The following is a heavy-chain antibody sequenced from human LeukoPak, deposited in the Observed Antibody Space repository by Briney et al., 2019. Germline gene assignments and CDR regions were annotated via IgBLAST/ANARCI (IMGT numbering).Heavy chain of an antibody. CDR3: ARLAGGGVVDY. CDR2: ITSSWTYI. D-gene: IGHD4-23*01. Sequence: PGGSLRLSCAASGFTFSSYSMNWVRQAPGKGLEWVSSITSSWTYIYYADSVKGRFSISRDNAKNSLYLQMNSLRAEDTAVYYCARLAGGGVVDYWGQGTLVTVSS. CDR1: GFTFSSYS. J-gene: IGHJ4*02. V-gene: IGHV3-21*06.